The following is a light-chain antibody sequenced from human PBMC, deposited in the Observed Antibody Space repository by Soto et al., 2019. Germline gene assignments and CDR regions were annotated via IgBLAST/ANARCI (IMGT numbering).Light chain of an antibody. Sequence: DIQMTQSPSTLSASVGDRVTITCRASQTISNWLAWYQQKPGKAPNLLIYDASSLESGVPSRFSGSGSGTEFTLTISSLQPYDFATYYCQQYNSYSSTFGQGTKVEIK. CDR2: DAS. J-gene: IGKJ1*01. CDR3: QQYNSYSST. CDR1: QTISNW. V-gene: IGKV1-5*01.